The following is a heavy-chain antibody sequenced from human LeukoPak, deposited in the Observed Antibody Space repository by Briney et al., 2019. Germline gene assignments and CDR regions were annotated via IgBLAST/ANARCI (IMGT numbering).Heavy chain of an antibody. J-gene: IGHJ4*02. Sequence: PGGSLRLSCAASGFTFNNYGMHWVRLAPGKGLEWVAFIRYDGSIKYYVDSVKGRFTVSRDNSKSTLYLQMNSLRAEDTAVYYCAKDVNVGGDYLDYWGQGTLVTVSS. CDR1: GFTFNNYG. CDR2: IRYDGSIK. V-gene: IGHV3-30*02. D-gene: IGHD3-10*01. CDR3: AKDVNVGGDYLDY.